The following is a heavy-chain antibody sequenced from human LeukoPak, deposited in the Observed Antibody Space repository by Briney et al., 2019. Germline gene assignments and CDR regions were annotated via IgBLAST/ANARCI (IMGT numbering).Heavy chain of an antibody. CDR2: IYPSGST. CDR3: ARDSRTSWTFDY. D-gene: IGHD6-13*01. V-gene: IGHV4-4*07. Sequence: SETLSLTCTVSDDSISSYYWSWIRQPAGKGLEWIGRIYPSGSTNYNPSLNSRVTMSVDTSKNQFSLKLTSVTAADTAVYYCARDSRTSWTFDYWGQGTLVTVSS. CDR1: DDSISSYY. J-gene: IGHJ4*02.